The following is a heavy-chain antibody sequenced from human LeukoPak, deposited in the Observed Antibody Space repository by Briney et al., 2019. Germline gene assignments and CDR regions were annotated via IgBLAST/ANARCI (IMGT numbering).Heavy chain of an antibody. CDR3: AKDTGSYYADYFDY. V-gene: IGHV3-30*02. D-gene: IGHD3-10*01. CDR2: IRYDGSNK. Sequence: GGSLRLSCAASGFIFSSYGMHWVRQSPGKGLEWVAFIRYDGSNKYYADSVKGRFTISRDNSKNTLYLQMNSLRAEDTAVYYCAKDTGSYYADYFDYWGQGTLVTVSS. J-gene: IGHJ4*02. CDR1: GFIFSSYG.